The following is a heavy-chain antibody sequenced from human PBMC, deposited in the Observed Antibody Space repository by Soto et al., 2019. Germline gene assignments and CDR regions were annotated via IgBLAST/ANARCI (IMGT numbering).Heavy chain of an antibody. V-gene: IGHV4-59*01. D-gene: IGHD6-13*01. Sequence: QVQLQESGPGLVKPSETLSLTCTVSGGSISTYFWNWLRQPPGKGLEWIAYISDSGRILYNPSLQSRVTLSLGASKNQFSLRLSSVTAADTAVYYCARDRMAADATEVAFDFWGQGTMVTVSS. CDR2: ISDSGRI. J-gene: IGHJ3*01. CDR1: GGSISTYF. CDR3: ARDRMAADATEVAFDF.